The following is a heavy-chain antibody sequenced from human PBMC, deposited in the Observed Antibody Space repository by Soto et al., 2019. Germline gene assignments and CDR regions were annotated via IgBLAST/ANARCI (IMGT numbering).Heavy chain of an antibody. J-gene: IGHJ5*01. Sequence: SETLSLTCAVSGVSIHNSHSFWGWIRQPPGKGLEFIGSMYYSGGANYNPSLKSRVTISLDTSKNQFSLTVNSVTAADTAIYYCGRVVEGATRHNDFDSWGQGTLVTVSS. D-gene: IGHD2-15*01. CDR3: GRVVEGATRHNDFDS. V-gene: IGHV4-39*01. CDR1: GVSIHNSHSF. CDR2: MYYSGGA.